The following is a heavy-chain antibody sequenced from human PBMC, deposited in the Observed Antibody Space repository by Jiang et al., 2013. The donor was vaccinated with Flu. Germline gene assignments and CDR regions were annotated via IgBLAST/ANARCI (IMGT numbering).Heavy chain of an antibody. J-gene: IGHJ4*02. CDR1: GYTFTSYD. Sequence: VQLVESGAEVKKPGASVKVSCKASGYTFTSYDINWVRQATGQGLEWMGWMNPNSGNTGYAQKFQGRVTMTRNTSISTAYMELSSLRSEDTAVYYCARGSRGYYDSSGYYYGFDYWGQGTLVTVSS. V-gene: IGHV1-8*01. CDR3: ARGSRGYYDSSGYYYGFDY. D-gene: IGHD3-22*01. CDR2: MNPNSGNT.